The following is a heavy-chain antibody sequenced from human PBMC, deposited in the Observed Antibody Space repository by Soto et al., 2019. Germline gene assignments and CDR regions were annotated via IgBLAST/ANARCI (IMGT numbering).Heavy chain of an antibody. CDR3: SRERGAVASTADAFDI. J-gene: IGHJ3*02. CDR1: GGAIPGYY. Sequence: PSETLSLTCNVCGGAIPGYYWNWIRQPPGKGLEWIGYVYFSGSTKYNPSLKSRVTILVDMSKNQFSLRLTSVTSADTAVYYCSRERGAVASTADAFDIWGQGTMVTVSS. V-gene: IGHV4-59*01. CDR2: VYFSGST. D-gene: IGHD6-19*01.